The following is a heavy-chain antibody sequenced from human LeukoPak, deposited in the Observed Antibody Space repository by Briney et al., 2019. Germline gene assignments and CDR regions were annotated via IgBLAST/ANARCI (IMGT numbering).Heavy chain of an antibody. V-gene: IGHV3-21*01. CDR2: ISSSSSYI. Sequence: PGGSLRLSCAASGFTFSSYSMNWVRQAPGKGLEWVSSISSSSSYIYYADSVKGRFTISRDNAKNSLYLQMNSLRAEDTSVYYCARHQYSSTWYTFDDWGQGTLVTVSS. J-gene: IGHJ4*02. D-gene: IGHD6-13*01. CDR3: ARHQYSSTWYTFDD. CDR1: GFTFSSYS.